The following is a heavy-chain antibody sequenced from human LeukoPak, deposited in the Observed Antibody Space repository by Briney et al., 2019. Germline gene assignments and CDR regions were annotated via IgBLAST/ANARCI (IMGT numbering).Heavy chain of an antibody. V-gene: IGHV3-23*01. CDR1: GFTFSSCA. D-gene: IGHD3-16*01. J-gene: IGHJ4*02. Sequence: QSGGSLRLSCAASGFTFSSCAMSWVRQAPGKGLEWVSGISASGGSTYYADSVKGRFTISRDNSKNTLYLQMNSLRVEDTAVYYCAKDRISSPQEAMITVFDYWGQGTQVTVSS. CDR2: ISASGGST. CDR3: AKDRISSPQEAMITVFDY.